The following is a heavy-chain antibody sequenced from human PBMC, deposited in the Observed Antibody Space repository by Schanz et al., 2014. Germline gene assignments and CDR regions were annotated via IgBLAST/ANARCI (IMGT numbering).Heavy chain of an antibody. CDR3: ARDPSGSYGWFDP. CDR2: ISYDGSNK. CDR1: GFTFSSYG. D-gene: IGHD1-26*01. Sequence: QVQLVESGGGVVQPGRSLRLSCAASGFTFSSYGMHWVRQAPGKGLEWVAVISYDGSNKYYADSVKGRFTISRDNSKNTLYLQMNSLRAEDTAVYYCARDPSGSYGWFDPWGQGTRVTVSS. J-gene: IGHJ5*02. V-gene: IGHV3-30*19.